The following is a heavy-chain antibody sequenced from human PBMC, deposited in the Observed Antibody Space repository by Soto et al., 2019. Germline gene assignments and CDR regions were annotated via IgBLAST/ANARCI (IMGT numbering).Heavy chain of an antibody. CDR2: IYHTGST. D-gene: IGHD3-10*01. CDR1: GDSIASRSYY. V-gene: IGHV4-31*03. J-gene: IGHJ6*02. CDR3: ARELWFGELSGWYYYGMDV. Sequence: SETLSLTCSVSGDSIASRSYYWGLIRQHPGKGLEWIGYIYHTGSTYFNPSLKSRLSMSVDTSKNQFSLKLSSVTAADTAVYYCARELWFGELSGWYYYGMDVWGQGTTVTVSS.